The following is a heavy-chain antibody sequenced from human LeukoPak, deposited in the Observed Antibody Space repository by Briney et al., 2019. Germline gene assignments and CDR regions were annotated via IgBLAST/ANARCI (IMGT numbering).Heavy chain of an antibody. J-gene: IGHJ3*02. CDR3: ARPSPTVVVTAPDAFDI. CDR1: GFTFNKYA. V-gene: IGHV3-23*01. CDR2: ISASGDRT. Sequence: GGSLRLSCAVSGFTFNKYAMSWVRQAPGKGPEWVSAISASGDRTYYADSVKGRFTLSRENSKNTLYLQMNSLRAEDTAVYYCARPSPTVVVTAPDAFDIWGQGTMVTVSS. D-gene: IGHD2-21*02.